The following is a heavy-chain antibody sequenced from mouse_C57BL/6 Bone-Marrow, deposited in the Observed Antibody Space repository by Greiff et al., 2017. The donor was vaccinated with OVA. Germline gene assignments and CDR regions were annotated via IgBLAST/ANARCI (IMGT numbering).Heavy chain of an antibody. CDR2: FHPYNDDT. Sequence: QVQPKQSGAELVKPGASVKMSCKASGYTFTTYPIEWMKQNHGKSLEWIGNFHPYNDDTKYNEKFKGKATLTVDKSSSTVYLELSRLTSDDSAVYYCARRATAQASWFAYWGQGTLVTVSA. V-gene: IGHV1-47*01. J-gene: IGHJ3*01. CDR3: ARRATAQASWFAY. D-gene: IGHD3-2*02. CDR1: GYTFTTYP.